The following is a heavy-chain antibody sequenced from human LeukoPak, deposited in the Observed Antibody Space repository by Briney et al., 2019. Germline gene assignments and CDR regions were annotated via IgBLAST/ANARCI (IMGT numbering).Heavy chain of an antibody. Sequence: ASVKVSCKASGYTLTSYYMHWVRQAPGQGLEWVGWISAYNGNTNYAEKVQGRVTMTTDTSTSTAYMELRSLRSDDTAVYYCARYYDSSGYYEDYWGQGTLVTVSS. V-gene: IGHV1-18*04. J-gene: IGHJ4*02. CDR1: GYTLTSYY. CDR2: ISAYNGNT. CDR3: ARYYDSSGYYEDY. D-gene: IGHD3-22*01.